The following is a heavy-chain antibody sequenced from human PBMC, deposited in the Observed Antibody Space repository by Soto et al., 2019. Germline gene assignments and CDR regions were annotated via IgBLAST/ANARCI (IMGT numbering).Heavy chain of an antibody. CDR1: GFTFSSYA. D-gene: IGHD6-19*01. V-gene: IGHV3-30-3*01. Sequence: GGSLRLSCAASGFTFSSYAMHWVRQAPGKGLEWVAVISYDGSNKYYADSVKGRFTISRDNSKNTLYLQMNSLRAEDTAVYYCARGETTAGYSSGWESMGDWGQGTLVTVSS. CDR2: ISYDGSNK. CDR3: ARGETTAGYSSGWESMGD. J-gene: IGHJ4*02.